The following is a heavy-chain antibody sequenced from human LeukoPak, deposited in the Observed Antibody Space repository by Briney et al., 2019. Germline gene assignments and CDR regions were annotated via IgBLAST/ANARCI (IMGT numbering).Heavy chain of an antibody. CDR3: ARGRAYGSRSNWYFDL. CDR1: GGSISSGSYY. D-gene: IGHD4-17*01. CDR2: IYTSVNT. Sequence: SETLSLTCTVSGGSISSGSYYWSWIRQPAGKGLEWIGRIYTSVNTNYNPSLKSRVTISVGTSKNQFSLKLSSVTAADTAVYYCARGRAYGSRSNWYFDLWGRGTLVTVSS. J-gene: IGHJ2*01. V-gene: IGHV4-61*02.